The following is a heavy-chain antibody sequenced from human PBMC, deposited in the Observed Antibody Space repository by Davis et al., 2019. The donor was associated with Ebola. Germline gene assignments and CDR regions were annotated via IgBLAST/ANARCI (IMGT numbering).Heavy chain of an antibody. V-gene: IGHV1-18*01. CDR2: ISAYNGNT. Sequence: AASVKVSCKASGYTFNSHGISWVRQAPGQGLEWMGWISAYNGNTNYAQRVQGRVTMTTDTSTSTAFMELRSLRPDDTAAYYCARMPPDYGDAFDIWGQGTMVTVSS. D-gene: IGHD4-17*01. J-gene: IGHJ3*02. CDR3: ARMPPDYGDAFDI. CDR1: GYTFNSHG.